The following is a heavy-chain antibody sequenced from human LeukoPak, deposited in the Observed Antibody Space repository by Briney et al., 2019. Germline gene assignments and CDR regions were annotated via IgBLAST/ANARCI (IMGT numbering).Heavy chain of an antibody. CDR3: ASVTYYYDSSGYYPDAFDI. CDR1: GGSISSSSYY. V-gene: IGHV4-39*07. D-gene: IGHD3-22*01. CDR2: IYYSGST. Sequence: TSETLSLTCTVSGGSISSSSYYWGWIRQPPGKGLEWIGSIYYSGSTYYNPSLKSRVTISVDTSKNQFSLKLSSVTAADTAVYYCASVTYYYDSSGYYPDAFDIWGQGTMVTVSS. J-gene: IGHJ3*02.